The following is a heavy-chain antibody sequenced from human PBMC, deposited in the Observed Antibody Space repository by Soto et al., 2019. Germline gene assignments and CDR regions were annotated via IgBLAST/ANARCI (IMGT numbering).Heavy chain of an antibody. J-gene: IGHJ4*02. Sequence: SETLSLTCAVSGYSISSGYYWGWIRQPPGKGLEWIGSIYHSGSTYYNPSLKSRVTVSVDTSKNQFPLKLSSVTAADTAVYYCARDGPPQGYWGQGTLVTVSS. CDR1: GYSISSGYY. CDR3: ARDGPPQGY. V-gene: IGHV4-38-2*02. CDR2: IYHSGST.